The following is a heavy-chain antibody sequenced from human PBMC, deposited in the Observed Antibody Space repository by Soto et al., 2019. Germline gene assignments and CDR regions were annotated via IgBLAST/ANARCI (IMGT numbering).Heavy chain of an antibody. V-gene: IGHV4-59*01. D-gene: IGHD3-22*01. J-gene: IGHJ4*02. CDR2: IHYSGST. CDR3: AKVGLVVVRAYYFDY. Sequence: LSLTFTVSGGSISSYYWSWIRQPPGKGLEWIGYIHYSGSTNYNPSLKSRVTISVDTSKNQFSLKLRSVTAADTALYYCAKVGLVVVRAYYFDYWGQGTLVTVSS. CDR1: GGSISSYY.